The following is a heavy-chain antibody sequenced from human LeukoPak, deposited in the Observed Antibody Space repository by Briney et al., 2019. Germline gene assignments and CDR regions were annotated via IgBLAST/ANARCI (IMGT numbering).Heavy chain of an antibody. D-gene: IGHD2/OR15-2a*01. Sequence: TGGSLRLSCADSGFPFSDYYMSWIRQAPGKGLEWVSYISSSGSTIYYADSVKGRFTISRDNAKNSLYLQMNSLRAEDTAVYYCARLGLSNGPADAFDIWGQGTMVTVSS. CDR1: GFPFSDYY. CDR2: ISSSGSTI. J-gene: IGHJ3*02. V-gene: IGHV3-11*01. CDR3: ARLGLSNGPADAFDI.